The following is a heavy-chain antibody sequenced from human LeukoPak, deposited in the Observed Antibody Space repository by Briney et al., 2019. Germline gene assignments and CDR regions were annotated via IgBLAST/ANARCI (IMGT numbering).Heavy chain of an antibody. CDR3: VRLNAWAEY. J-gene: IGHJ4*02. CDR2: IYAGVSRT. CDR1: GYSFANYW. V-gene: IGHV5-51*01. D-gene: IGHD2-2*01. Sequence: ESLMISCKASGYSFANYWIPRVRQMPATRLEWMGIIYAGVSRTRYSPAFKAQVTISADKSLSTAYVQWRSLKASDSAMYYCVRLNAWAEYWGQGNLVTVSS.